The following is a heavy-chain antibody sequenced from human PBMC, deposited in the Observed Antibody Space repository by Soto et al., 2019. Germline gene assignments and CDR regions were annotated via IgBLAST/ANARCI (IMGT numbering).Heavy chain of an antibody. CDR3: ARGTDGDY. CDR2: ISAHNGNT. D-gene: IGHD6-6*01. V-gene: IGHV1-18*01. Sequence: QVHLVQSGAEVKKPGASVKVSCKGSGYIFTTYGITWVRQAPGQGLEWMGWISAHNGNTNYAQKLQGRVTVTRDTSTSPAYMELRNLRSDDTAVYYCARGTDGDYWGQGALVTVSS. CDR1: GYIFTTYG. J-gene: IGHJ4*02.